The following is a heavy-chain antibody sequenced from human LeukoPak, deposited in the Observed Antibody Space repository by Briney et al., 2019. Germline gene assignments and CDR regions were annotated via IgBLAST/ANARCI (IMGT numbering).Heavy chain of an antibody. J-gene: IGHJ4*02. CDR3: AKDLDSSSSPGGFDY. Sequence: PGGSLRLSCAASGFTFDDYAMHWVRQAPGKGLEWVSLISWDGGSTYYADFVKGRSTISRDNSKNSLYLQMNSLRAEDTALYYCAKDLDSSSSPGGFDYWGQGTLVTVSS. V-gene: IGHV3-43D*04. CDR1: GFTFDDYA. CDR2: ISWDGGST. D-gene: IGHD6-6*01.